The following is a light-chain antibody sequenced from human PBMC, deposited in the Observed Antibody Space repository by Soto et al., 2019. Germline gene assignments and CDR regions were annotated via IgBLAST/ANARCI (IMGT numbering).Light chain of an antibody. CDR3: QQYGSSRFT. Sequence: EIVLTQSPGTLSLSPGERATLSCRASQSISSSYLAWYQQKPGQAPRLLVYGASSRATGTPDRFSGSGSGNDFFLTISRLEPEDFAVYYCQQYGSSRFTFGPGTKVDIK. J-gene: IGKJ3*01. V-gene: IGKV3-20*01. CDR1: QSISSSY. CDR2: GAS.